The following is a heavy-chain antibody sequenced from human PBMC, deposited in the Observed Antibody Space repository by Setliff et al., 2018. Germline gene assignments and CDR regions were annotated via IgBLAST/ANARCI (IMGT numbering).Heavy chain of an antibody. J-gene: IGHJ4*02. CDR2: INHSGST. D-gene: IGHD6-19*01. V-gene: IGHV4-34*01. CDR1: GGSSSSHY. CDR3: ARRSTGRSGWYRDYFDY. Sequence: SETLSLTCTVSGGSSSSHYWSWIRQTPGKGLEWIGEINHSGSTKCNPSLKSRVTISVDTSENHFSLKLSSVTAADTAVYYCARRSTGRSGWYRDYFDYWGQGTLVTVSS.